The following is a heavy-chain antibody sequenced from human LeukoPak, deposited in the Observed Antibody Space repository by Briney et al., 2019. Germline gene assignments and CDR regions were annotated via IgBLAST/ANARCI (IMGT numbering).Heavy chain of an antibody. J-gene: IGHJ4*02. CDR3: AKDQGATYFDY. D-gene: IGHD1-26*01. CDR1: GFTFDDYA. Sequence: GRSLRLSCAASGFTFDDYALHWVRQAPGKGLEWASGITWNSGTIGYADSVKGRFTISRDDAKNSLYLQMNSLRAEDTALYYCAKDQGATYFDYWGQGTLVTVSS. V-gene: IGHV3-9*01. CDR2: ITWNSGTI.